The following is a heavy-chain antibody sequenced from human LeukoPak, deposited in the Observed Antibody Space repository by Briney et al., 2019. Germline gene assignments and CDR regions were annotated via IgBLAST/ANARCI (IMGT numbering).Heavy chain of an antibody. Sequence: GGSLRRSCAASGFTFSTYIMNWVRHAPGKGLEWVSGISGGGGSTYYVASVKGRFTISRDNSKDTLYLQMSSLRAEDTAVYYCAKGGYYFDSWGQGTLVTVSS. CDR3: AKGGYYFDS. CDR2: ISGGGGST. CDR1: GFTFSTYI. J-gene: IGHJ4*02. V-gene: IGHV3-23*01.